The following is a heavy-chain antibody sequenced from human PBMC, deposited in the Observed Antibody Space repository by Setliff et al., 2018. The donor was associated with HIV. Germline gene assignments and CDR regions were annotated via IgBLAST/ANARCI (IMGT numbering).Heavy chain of an antibody. D-gene: IGHD3-22*01. J-gene: IGHJ5*02. Sequence: SETLSLTCTVSGGSISSHYWSWIRQPPGKGLEWIGYIYYSGSTNYNPSLKSRVTISVDTSKNQFSLKLSSVTAADTAVYYCARSYYYDSSGYSSRYWFDPWGQGTLVTVSS. CDR2: IYYSGST. CDR3: ARSYYYDSSGYSSRYWFDP. V-gene: IGHV4-59*08. CDR1: GGSISSHY.